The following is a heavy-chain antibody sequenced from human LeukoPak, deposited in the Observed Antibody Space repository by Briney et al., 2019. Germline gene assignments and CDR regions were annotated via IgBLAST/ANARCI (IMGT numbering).Heavy chain of an antibody. V-gene: IGHV1-8*01. CDR1: GYTFTSYD. CDR2: MNPNSGNT. CDR3: ARRLRYFDQSLGY. J-gene: IGHJ4*02. D-gene: IGHD3-9*01. Sequence: GASVKVSCKASGYTFTSYDISWVRQATGQGLEWMGWMNPNSGNTGYAQKFQGRVTMTRNTSISTAYMELSSLRSEDTAVYYCARRLRYFDQSLGYWGQGTLVTVSS.